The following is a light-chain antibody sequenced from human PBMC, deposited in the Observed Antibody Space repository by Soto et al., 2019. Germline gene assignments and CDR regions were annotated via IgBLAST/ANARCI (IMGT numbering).Light chain of an antibody. CDR3: AAWDDSLNGV. Sequence: QSVLTQPPSASGTPGQRVTISCSGSSSNIGSNTVNWYQQLPGPAPKLLIYSNNQRPSGVPDRFSGSKSGTSASLAISGLQSEDEADYYCAAWDDSLNGVFGGGTKLTVL. V-gene: IGLV1-44*01. CDR1: SSNIGSNT. CDR2: SNN. J-gene: IGLJ3*02.